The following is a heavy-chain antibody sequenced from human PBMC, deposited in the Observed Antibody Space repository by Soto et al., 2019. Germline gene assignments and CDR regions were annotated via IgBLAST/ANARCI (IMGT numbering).Heavy chain of an antibody. V-gene: IGHV4-59*08. CDR2: MYYSGST. CDR1: GGSISGHY. J-gene: IGHJ6*03. CDR3: ARGPYYDLIWNYYYMDV. D-gene: IGHD3-16*01. Sequence: QVQLQESGPGLVKPSETLSLSCSVSGGSISGHYWCWVRQTPGKGLEWIGYMYYSGSTNYTPSLKRRVTISVDTSKNHFSLRLTSVTAADTAVYYCARGPYYDLIWNYYYMDVWGKGTTVTVSS.